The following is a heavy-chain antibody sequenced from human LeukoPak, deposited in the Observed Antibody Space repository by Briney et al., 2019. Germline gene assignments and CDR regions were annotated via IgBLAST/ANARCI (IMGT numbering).Heavy chain of an antibody. CDR3: ARGPHIAAAGTGPQTY. V-gene: IGHV3-7*03. CDR1: GFTFSSYW. J-gene: IGHJ4*02. CDR2: IKQDGSEK. D-gene: IGHD6-13*01. Sequence: GGSLRLSCAASGFTFSSYWMSWVRQAPGKGLEWVANIKQDGSEKYYVDSVKGRFTISRDNAKNSLYLQMNSLRAEDTAVYYCARGPHIAAAGTGPQTYWGQGTLVTVSS.